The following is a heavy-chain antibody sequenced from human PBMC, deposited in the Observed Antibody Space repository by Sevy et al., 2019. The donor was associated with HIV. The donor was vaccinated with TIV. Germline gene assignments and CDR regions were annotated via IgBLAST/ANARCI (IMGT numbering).Heavy chain of an antibody. CDR1: GYTLTKLS. CDR3: ATTKDYYESSGCPFAY. V-gene: IGHV1-24*01. Sequence: ASVKVSCKVSGYTLTKLSMHWVRQAPGKGLEWMGSFDPEDSETLYAQRLQGRITMTEETSTDTAYMELNSLRSEDTAVYYCATTKDYYESSGCPFAYWGQGTLVTVSS. D-gene: IGHD3-22*01. CDR2: FDPEDSET. J-gene: IGHJ4*02.